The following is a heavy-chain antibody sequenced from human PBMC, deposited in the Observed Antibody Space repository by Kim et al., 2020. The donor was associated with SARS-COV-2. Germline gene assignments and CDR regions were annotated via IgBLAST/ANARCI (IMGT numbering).Heavy chain of an antibody. CDR3: ARLKSISYYYYGMDV. CDR2: ISSSGSTI. D-gene: IGHD2-21*01. CDR1: GFTFSSYE. V-gene: IGHV3-48*03. J-gene: IGHJ6*02. Sequence: GGSLRLSCAASGFTFSSYEMNWVRQAPGKGLEWVSYISSSGSTIYYADSVKGRFTISRDNAKNSLYLQMNSLRAEDTAVYYCARLKSISYYYYGMDVWGQGTTVTVSS.